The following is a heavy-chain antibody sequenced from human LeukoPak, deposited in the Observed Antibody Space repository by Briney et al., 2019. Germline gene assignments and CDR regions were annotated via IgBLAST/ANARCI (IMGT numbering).Heavy chain of an antibody. J-gene: IGHJ4*02. CDR1: GGSFSVHY. Sequence: SETLSLTCAVYGGSFSVHYWSWIRQPPGKGLEWIGEINNSGSTNYKPSLKSRVTISVDTSKNQFSLQLSSVTAAEKAVYYCARGIAARSRFDYWGQGTLVTVSS. CDR3: ARGIAARSRFDY. CDR2: INNSGST. D-gene: IGHD2-15*01. V-gene: IGHV4-34*01.